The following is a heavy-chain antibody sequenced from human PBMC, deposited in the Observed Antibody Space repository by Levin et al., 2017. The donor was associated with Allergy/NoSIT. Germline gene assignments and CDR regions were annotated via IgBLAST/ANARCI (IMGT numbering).Heavy chain of an antibody. Sequence: LSLTCAASGFTVSSNYMSWVRQAPGKGLEWVSVIYSGGSTYYADSVKGRFTISRDNSKNTLYLQMNSLRAEDTAVYYCARATDYGGPLGAFDIWGQGTMVTVSS. V-gene: IGHV3-53*01. J-gene: IGHJ3*02. CDR1: GFTVSSNY. CDR3: ARATDYGGPLGAFDI. CDR2: IYSGGST. D-gene: IGHD4-23*01.